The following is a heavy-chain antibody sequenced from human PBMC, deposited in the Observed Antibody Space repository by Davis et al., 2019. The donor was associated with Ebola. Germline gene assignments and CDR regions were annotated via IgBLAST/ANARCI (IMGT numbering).Heavy chain of an antibody. Sequence: HTGGSLRLSCAASGFTFSSYWMHCVRQAPGKGLVWVSRITSDGSSTSYADSVKGRFTISRDNAKNTLYLQMNSLRAEDTAVYYCARDSGCTGGVCYVFDYWGQGTLVTVSS. J-gene: IGHJ4*02. CDR1: GFTFSSYW. CDR2: ITSDGSST. CDR3: ARDSGCTGGVCYVFDY. V-gene: IGHV3-74*01. D-gene: IGHD2-8*02.